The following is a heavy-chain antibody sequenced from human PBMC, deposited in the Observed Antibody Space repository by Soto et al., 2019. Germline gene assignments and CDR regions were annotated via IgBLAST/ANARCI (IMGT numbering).Heavy chain of an antibody. J-gene: IGHJ1*01. CDR3: APAVGGGNSAYFQS. CDR1: GFSLSTSGVG. D-gene: IGHD3-16*01. CDR2: IYGNDDK. Sequence: QITLKESGPTLVKPTQTLTLTCTFSGFSLSTSGVGVGWIRQPPGKALEWLAVIYGNDDKRYGPSLESRLTITKDTSKNPLVLTMTTMDPVDTATYCCAPAVGGGNSAYFQSWGQGTLVTVSS. V-gene: IGHV2-5*01.